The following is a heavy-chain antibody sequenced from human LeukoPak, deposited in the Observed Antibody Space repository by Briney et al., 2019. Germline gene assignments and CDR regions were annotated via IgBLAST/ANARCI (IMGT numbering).Heavy chain of an antibody. D-gene: IGHD6-13*01. CDR2: MNPNSGNT. J-gene: IGHJ6*03. Sequence: ASVKVSCKASGYTFTSYDINWVRQATGQGLEWMGWMNPNSGNTGYAQKFQGRVTMTRNTSISTAYMELSSLRSEDTAVYYCARGPWVIAAALYYYYYMDVWGKGTTVTVSS. V-gene: IGHV1-8*01. CDR3: ARGPWVIAAALYYYYYMDV. CDR1: GYTFTSYD.